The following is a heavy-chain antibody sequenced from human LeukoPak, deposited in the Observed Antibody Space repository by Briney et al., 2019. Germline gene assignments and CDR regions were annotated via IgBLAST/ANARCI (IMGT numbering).Heavy chain of an antibody. D-gene: IGHD3-3*01. CDR2: INHSGST. Sequence: PSETLSLTCAVYGGSFSGYYWSWIRQPPGMGLEWIGEINHSGSTNYNPSLKSRVTISVDTSKNQFSLKLSSVTAADTAVYYCARGSYYDFWSGYYGESNWFDPWGQGTLVTVSS. CDR1: GGSFSGYY. CDR3: ARGSYYDFWSGYYGESNWFDP. V-gene: IGHV4-34*01. J-gene: IGHJ5*02.